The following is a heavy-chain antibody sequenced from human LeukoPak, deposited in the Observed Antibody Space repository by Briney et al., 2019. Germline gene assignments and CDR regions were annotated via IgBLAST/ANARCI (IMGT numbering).Heavy chain of an antibody. CDR1: GFTFSSYA. J-gene: IGHJ4*02. Sequence: GGSLRLSCAASGFTFSSYAMSWLRHAPGKGLEWVSAINGSGGSTYYADSVKGRFTISRDNSKTTLYLQMNSLRAEDTAVYYCAKGACASGGSCYPIDYWGQGTLVTVSS. CDR2: INGSGGST. CDR3: AKGACASGGSCYPIDY. D-gene: IGHD2-15*01. V-gene: IGHV3-23*01.